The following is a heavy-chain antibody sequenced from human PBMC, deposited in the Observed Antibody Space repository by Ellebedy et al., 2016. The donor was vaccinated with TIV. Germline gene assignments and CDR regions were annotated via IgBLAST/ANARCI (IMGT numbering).Heavy chain of an antibody. CDR2: IRSKAYGGTT. J-gene: IGHJ3*02. CDR1: GFTFGDYA. Sequence: GGSLRLSXTASGFTFGDYAMSWFRQAPGKGLEWVGFIRSKAYGGTTEYAASVKGRFTISRDDSKSIAYLQMNSLKTEDTAVYYCTRGPPTMTNPDDAFDIWGQGTMVTVSS. V-gene: IGHV3-49*03. CDR3: TRGPPTMTNPDDAFDI. D-gene: IGHD3-22*01.